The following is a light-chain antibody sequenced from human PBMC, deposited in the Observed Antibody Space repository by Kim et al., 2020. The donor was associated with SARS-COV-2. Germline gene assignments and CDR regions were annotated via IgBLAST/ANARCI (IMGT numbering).Light chain of an antibody. CDR2: DAS. V-gene: IGKV3-11*01. CDR1: QSVSSY. J-gene: IGKJ4*02. CDR3: QQRSNWPS. Sequence: PGERATLSCRASQSVSSYLACYQQKPGQAPRLLIYDASNRATGIPARFSGSGSGTDFTLTISSLEPEDFAVYYCQQRSNWPSFGGGTKVDIK.